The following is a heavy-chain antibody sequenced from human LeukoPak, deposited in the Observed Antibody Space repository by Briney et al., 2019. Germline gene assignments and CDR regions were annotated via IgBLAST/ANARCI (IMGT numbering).Heavy chain of an antibody. D-gene: IGHD5-12*01. CDR2: IIPIFGTA. CDR1: GGTFSSYA. J-gene: IGHJ4*02. V-gene: IGHV1-69*05. Sequence: GASVKVSCKASGGTFSSYAISWVRQAPGQGLEWMGGIIPIFGTANYAQKFQGRVTITTDESTSTAYMELRSLRSDDTAVYYCARRPLRGYSGYDVSPFDYWGQGTLVTVSS. CDR3: ARRPLRGYSGYDVSPFDY.